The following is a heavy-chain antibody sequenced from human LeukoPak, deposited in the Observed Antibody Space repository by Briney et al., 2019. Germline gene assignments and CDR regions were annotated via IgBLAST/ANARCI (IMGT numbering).Heavy chain of an antibody. CDR1: GYTFTSYG. V-gene: IGHV1-69*04. J-gene: IGHJ4*02. CDR3: AREVAAPRVYFDY. Sequence: GASVKVYCKASGYTFTSYGISWVRQAPGQGLEWMGRIIPILGIANYAQKFQGRVTITADKSTSTAYMELSSLRSEDTAVYYCAREVAAPRVYFDYWGQGTLVTVSS. D-gene: IGHD6-6*01. CDR2: IIPILGIA.